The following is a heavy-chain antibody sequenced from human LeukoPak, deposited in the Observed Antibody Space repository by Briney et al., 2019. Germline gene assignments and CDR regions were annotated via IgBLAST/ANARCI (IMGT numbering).Heavy chain of an antibody. Sequence: PGGSLRLSCAASGFTFSDYYMSSIRQAPGKGLEWVSYISSRGSTIYYADSVKGRFTISRDNAKNSLYLQMNSLRAEDTAVYYCARGTGYQLLVSYYYYMDVWGKGTTVTVSS. CDR1: GFTFSDYY. D-gene: IGHD2-2*01. CDR2: ISSRGSTI. J-gene: IGHJ6*03. V-gene: IGHV3-11*04. CDR3: ARGTGYQLLVSYYYYMDV.